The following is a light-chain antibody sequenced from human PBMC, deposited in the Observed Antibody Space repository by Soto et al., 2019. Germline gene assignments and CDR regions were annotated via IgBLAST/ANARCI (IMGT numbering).Light chain of an antibody. V-gene: IGKV1-5*01. CDR2: DAS. J-gene: IGKJ1*01. CDR3: QQYNSYSPES. Sequence: EIQITQAPCARPASVGGRVTIPCRTSQSISSWLAWFQQKPGKAPKLLMYDASSLESGVPSRFSGSGSGTEFTLTLRSLQPDDFATYYCQQYNSYSPESFAQGTKVDIK. CDR1: QSISSW.